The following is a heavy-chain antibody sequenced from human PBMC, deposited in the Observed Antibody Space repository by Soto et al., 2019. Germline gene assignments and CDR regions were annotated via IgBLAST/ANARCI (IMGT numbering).Heavy chain of an antibody. D-gene: IGHD3-3*01. CDR3: ARVSSITNFSSYREHDY. CDR1: GGTFSSYA. Sequence: QVQLVQSGAEVKKPGSSVKVSCKASGGTFSSYAIRWVRQAPGQGLEWMGGIIPIFGTANYAQKFQGRVTITADESTSTAYMELSSLRSEDTAVYYCARVSSITNFSSYREHDYWGQGTLVTVSS. J-gene: IGHJ4*02. V-gene: IGHV1-69*01. CDR2: IIPIFGTA.